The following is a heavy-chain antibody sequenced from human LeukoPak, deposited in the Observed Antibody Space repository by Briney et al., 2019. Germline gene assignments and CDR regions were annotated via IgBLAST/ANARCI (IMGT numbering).Heavy chain of an antibody. CDR1: GGSISSYY. J-gene: IGHJ4*02. V-gene: IGHV4-4*07. D-gene: IGHD3-10*01. Sequence: KPSETLSLTCTVSGGSISSYYWSWIRQPAGKGLEWIGRIYTSGSTNYNPSLKSRVTMSVDTSKNQFSLKLSSVTAADTAVYYCARGLPYYYGSGSYQDYFDYWGQGTLVTVSS. CDR2: IYTSGST. CDR3: ARGLPYYYGSGSYQDYFDY.